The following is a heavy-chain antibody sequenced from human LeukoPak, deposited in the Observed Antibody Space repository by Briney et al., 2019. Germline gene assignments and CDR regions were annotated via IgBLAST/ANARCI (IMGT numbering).Heavy chain of an antibody. CDR2: INHSGST. J-gene: IGHJ4*02. CDR3: ARGMKYDILTGYFDY. Sequence: PSETLSLTCAVYGGSFSGYYWSWIRQPPGKGLEWIGEINHSGSTNYNPSLKNQVTISVDTSKNQFSLKLSSVTAADTAVYYCARGMKYDILTGYFDYWGQGTLVTVSS. CDR1: GGSFSGYY. V-gene: IGHV4-34*01. D-gene: IGHD3-9*01.